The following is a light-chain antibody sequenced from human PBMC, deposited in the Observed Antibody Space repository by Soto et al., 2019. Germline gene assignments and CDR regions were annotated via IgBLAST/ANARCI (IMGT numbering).Light chain of an antibody. Sequence: ALTQPRSVSGSPGQSITISCTGTSSDVGGYNYVSWYRQHPGKAPKLMIYDVSKRPSGVPDRFSGSKSGNTASLTISGLQAEDEADYYCCSYAGSYTHYVFGTGTKVTVL. CDR2: DVS. CDR1: SSDVGGYNY. V-gene: IGLV2-11*01. J-gene: IGLJ1*01. CDR3: CSYAGSYTHYV.